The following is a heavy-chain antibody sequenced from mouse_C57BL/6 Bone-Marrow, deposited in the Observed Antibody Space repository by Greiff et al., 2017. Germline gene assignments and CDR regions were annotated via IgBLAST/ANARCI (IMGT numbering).Heavy chain of an antibody. CDR2: INYDGSST. V-gene: IGHV5-16*01. CDR3: ARGSPDSSGPFAY. J-gene: IGHJ3*01. CDR1: GFTFSDYY. Sequence: EVMLVESEGGLVQPGSSMKLSCTASGFTFSDYYMAWVRQVPEKGLEWVANINYDGSSTYYLDSLKSRFIISRDNAKNILYLLMSSLKSEDTATYYCARGSPDSSGPFAYWGQGTLVTVSA. D-gene: IGHD3-2*02.